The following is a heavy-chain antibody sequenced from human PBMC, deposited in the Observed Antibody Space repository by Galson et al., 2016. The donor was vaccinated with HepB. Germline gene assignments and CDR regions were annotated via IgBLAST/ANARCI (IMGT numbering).Heavy chain of an antibody. D-gene: IGHD3-16*01. Sequence: LRLSCAVSGFTFSNAWMSWVRQAPGKGLEWSGRVRSKTDGGTTDIGTPVKGRFTISRDDSKNTLYLQMKGLKTEDTAVYYCATDYGSVMLSFFDYWGQGTLVTVTS. CDR2: VRSKTDGGTT. J-gene: IGHJ4*02. V-gene: IGHV3-15*01. CDR3: ATDYGSVMLSFFDY. CDR1: GFTFSNAW.